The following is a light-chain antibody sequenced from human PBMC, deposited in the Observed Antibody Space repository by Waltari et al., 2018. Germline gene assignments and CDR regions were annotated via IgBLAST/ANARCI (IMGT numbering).Light chain of an antibody. CDR2: NNH. Sequence: QSVLTQPPSASGTPGQRVTISCSGSSSNIGGNTVNWYQQLPGAAPKLLIYNNHQRPSGVPDRFSGSKSGTSASLAISSLQSEDEAHYYCAAWDDSLNAVVFGGGTKLTVL. V-gene: IGLV1-44*01. CDR3: AAWDDSLNAVV. J-gene: IGLJ2*01. CDR1: SSNIGGNT.